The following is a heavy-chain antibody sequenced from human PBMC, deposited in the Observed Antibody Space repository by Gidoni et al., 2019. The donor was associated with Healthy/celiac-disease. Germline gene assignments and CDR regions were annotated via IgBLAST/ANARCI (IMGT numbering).Heavy chain of an antibody. Sequence: EVQLVESGGGLIQPGGSLSLSCAASGFTVTSNYMSWVRQAPGKGLAWVSVIYSGGSTYYADPVNGRFTISRDKSKNTLYLQMNSLRAEDTAVYYCAGPNSYGPKWGQGTLVTVSS. D-gene: IGHD5-18*01. CDR1: GFTVTSNY. CDR2: IYSGGST. CDR3: AGPNSYGPK. J-gene: IGHJ4*02. V-gene: IGHV3-53*01.